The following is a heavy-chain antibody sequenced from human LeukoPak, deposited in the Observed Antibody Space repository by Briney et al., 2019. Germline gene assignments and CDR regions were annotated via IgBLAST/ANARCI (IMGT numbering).Heavy chain of an antibody. Sequence: SETLSLTCTVSGGSISSYYWSWIRQPPGKGLEWIGYIYYSGSTNYNPSLKSRVTISVDTSKNQFSLKLSSVTAADTAVYYCARHRYSYGAYDFDYWGQGTLVTVSS. CDR3: ARHRYSYGAYDFDY. J-gene: IGHJ4*02. CDR1: GGSISSYY. V-gene: IGHV4-59*08. D-gene: IGHD5-18*01. CDR2: IYYSGST.